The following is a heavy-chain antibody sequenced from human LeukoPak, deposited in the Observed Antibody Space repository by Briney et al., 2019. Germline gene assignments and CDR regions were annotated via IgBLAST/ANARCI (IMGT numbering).Heavy chain of an antibody. Sequence: PGGSLRLSCAVSGLTFSNAWMSWVRQVPGKGLEWVGRIKRKSDGGTTDYAAPVKGRFTISRDDSKNTLYLQMNSLKSEHTAVYYCTTELDVRPNHYWGQGTLVTVSS. V-gene: IGHV3-15*01. CDR3: TTELDVRPNHY. D-gene: IGHD1-14*01. J-gene: IGHJ4*02. CDR2: IKRKSDGGTT. CDR1: GLTFSNAW.